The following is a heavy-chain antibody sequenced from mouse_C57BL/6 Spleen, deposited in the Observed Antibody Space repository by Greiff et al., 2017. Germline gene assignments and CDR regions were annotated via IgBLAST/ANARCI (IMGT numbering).Heavy chain of an antibody. V-gene: IGHV1-26*01. CDR3: ARGGDYLHFAY. D-gene: IGHD2-4*01. CDR2: INPNNGGT. Sequence: VQLQQSGPELVKPGASVKISCKASGYTFTDYYMNWVKQSHGKSLEWIGDINPNNGGTNYNQKFKGKATVTVDKSSNTAYMELRSLTSEDSAVYDCARGGDYLHFAYWGQGTLVTVSA. J-gene: IGHJ3*01. CDR1: GYTFTDYY.